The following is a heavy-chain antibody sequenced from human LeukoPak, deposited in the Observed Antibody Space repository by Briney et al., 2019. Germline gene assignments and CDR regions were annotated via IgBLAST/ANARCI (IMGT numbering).Heavy chain of an antibody. Sequence: GASVKVSCKASGYTFTSYGISWVRQAPGQGLEWMGWISAYNGNANHAQKLQGRVTMTTDTSTSTAYMELRSLRSDDTAVYYCARDKCSGGSCPPHYWGQGTLVTVSS. V-gene: IGHV1-18*01. J-gene: IGHJ4*02. CDR3: ARDKCSGGSCPPHY. D-gene: IGHD2-15*01. CDR2: ISAYNGNA. CDR1: GYTFTSYG.